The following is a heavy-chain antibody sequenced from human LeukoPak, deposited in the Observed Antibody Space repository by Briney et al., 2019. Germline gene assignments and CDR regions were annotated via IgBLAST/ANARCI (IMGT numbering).Heavy chain of an antibody. Sequence: PGRSLRLSCAASGFTFSSYGMHWVRQAPGKGLEWVAVIWYDGSNKYYADSVKGRFTISRDNSKNTLYLQMNSLRAEDTAVYYCARDRYSSGWYGTDVWGQGTMVTVSS. CDR1: GFTFSSYG. CDR3: ARDRYSSGWYGTDV. J-gene: IGHJ3*01. D-gene: IGHD6-19*01. V-gene: IGHV3-33*01. CDR2: IWYDGSNK.